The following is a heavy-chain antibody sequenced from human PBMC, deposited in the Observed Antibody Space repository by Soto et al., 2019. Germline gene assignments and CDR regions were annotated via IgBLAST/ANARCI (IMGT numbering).Heavy chain of an antibody. CDR2: IYYTGST. J-gene: IGHJ4*02. CDR1: GDSISRTSPY. CDR3: ARPLALTYPDPSAYPDYFDH. Sequence: SETLSLTCTVSGDSISRTSPYWAWIRQPPGKGLEWIGIIYYTGSTYYNPSLKSRVTLSVDTSKNQFSLTLSSVTAADTAVYYCARPLALTYPDPSAYPDYFDHWGQGKLVTVSS. V-gene: IGHV4-39*01. D-gene: IGHD3-22*01.